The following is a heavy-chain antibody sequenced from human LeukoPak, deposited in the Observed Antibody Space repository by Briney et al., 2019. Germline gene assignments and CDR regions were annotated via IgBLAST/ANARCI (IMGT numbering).Heavy chain of an antibody. D-gene: IGHD6-13*01. CDR3: ARVDSISWYVDY. CDR1: GFTFRDYT. V-gene: IGHV3-21*01. J-gene: IGHJ4*02. Sequence: GGSLRLSCAASGFTFRDYTMNWVRQAPGKGLEWVSSITSSSSCIYYADSLRGRFTISRDNAKSSLYLQMNSLRAEDTAVYYCARVDSISWYVDYWGQGTLVTVPS. CDR2: ITSSSSCI.